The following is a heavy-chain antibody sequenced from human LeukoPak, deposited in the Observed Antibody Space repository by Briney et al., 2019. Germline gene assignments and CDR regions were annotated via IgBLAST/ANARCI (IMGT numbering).Heavy chain of an antibody. CDR1: GFTDSSNY. J-gene: IGHJ4*02. Sequence: GGSLRLSCAASGFTDSSNYMSWVRQAPGKGLEWVSVIYSGGSIYYSDSVKGRFTISRDNSKNTLYLQMNSLRAEDTAVYYCARDQNNQDSSGYYSSYWGQGTLVTVSS. CDR2: IYSGGSI. CDR3: ARDQNNQDSSGYYSSY. V-gene: IGHV3-66*01. D-gene: IGHD3-22*01.